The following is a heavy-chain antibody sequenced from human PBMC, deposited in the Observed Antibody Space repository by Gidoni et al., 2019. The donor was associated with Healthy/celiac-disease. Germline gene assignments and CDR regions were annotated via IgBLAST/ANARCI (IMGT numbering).Heavy chain of an antibody. V-gene: IGHV4-34*01. J-gene: IGHJ6*02. CDR3: ARGPPRRGPVSGSYYKSLGYGMDV. Sequence: QVQLQQWGAGLLKPSETLSLTCAVYGGSFNGYYWSWLRQPPGKGLEWIGEINHSGSTNYNPSLKSRVTISVDTAKNQLSLKLSSVTAADTAVYYCARGPPRRGPVSGSYYKSLGYGMDVWGQGTTVTVSS. CDR2: INHSGST. CDR1: GGSFNGYY. D-gene: IGHD3-10*01.